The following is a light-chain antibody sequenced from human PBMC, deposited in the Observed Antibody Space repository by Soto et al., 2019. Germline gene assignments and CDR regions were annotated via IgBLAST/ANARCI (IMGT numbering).Light chain of an antibody. CDR2: EVS. CDR1: SSDVGGYNY. CDR3: SSYTSSSTLG. V-gene: IGLV2-14*01. J-gene: IGLJ1*01. Sequence: QSALTQPASVSGSPGQSITISCTGTSSDVGGYNYVSWYQQHPGKAPKLMIYEVSNRPSGVSNRFSGSKSGNTASLTISGLQAEDEADYNCSSYTSSSTLGFGTGTKLTVL.